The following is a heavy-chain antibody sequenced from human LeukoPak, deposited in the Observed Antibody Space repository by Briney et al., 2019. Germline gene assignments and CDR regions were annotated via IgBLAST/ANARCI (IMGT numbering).Heavy chain of an antibody. V-gene: IGHV4-39*01. CDR2: IYYSGST. J-gene: IGHJ4*02. Sequence: SETLSLTCTVSGGSISSSSYYWGWIRQPPGKGLERIGSIYYSGSTYYNPSLKSRVTISVDTSKNQFSLKLSSVTAADTAVYYCASSSSSSGYWGQGTLVTVSS. D-gene: IGHD6-6*01. CDR3: ASSSSSSGY. CDR1: GGSISSSSYY.